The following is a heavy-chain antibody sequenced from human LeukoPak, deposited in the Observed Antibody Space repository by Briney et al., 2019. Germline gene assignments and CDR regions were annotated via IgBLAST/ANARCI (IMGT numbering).Heavy chain of an antibody. V-gene: IGHV3-33*01. CDR1: GFTFSSYG. Sequence: GGALRLSCAASGFTFSSYGMHWVRQAPGKGLEWVAVIWYDGSNKYYADSVKGRFTISKDNSKNTLDLQMNSLRAGDTAVYYCARDRHSGTTLDYWGQGTLVTVSS. CDR3: ARDRHSGTTLDY. J-gene: IGHJ4*02. CDR2: IWYDGSNK. D-gene: IGHD5-12*01.